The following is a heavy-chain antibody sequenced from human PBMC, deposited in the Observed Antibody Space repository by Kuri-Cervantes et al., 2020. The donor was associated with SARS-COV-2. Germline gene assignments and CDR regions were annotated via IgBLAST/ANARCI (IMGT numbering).Heavy chain of an antibody. Sequence: GESLKISCAASGFTFSFHSMNWVRQAPGKGLEWVSSISSSSTYIYYPDSVKGRFTISRDNAKNSLYLQMNSLRAEDTAVYYCARGVVPAAIRYYYYYYMDVWGKGTTVTVSS. V-gene: IGHV3-21*01. D-gene: IGHD2-2*02. CDR1: GFTFSFHS. CDR3: ARGVVPAAIRYYYYYYMDV. J-gene: IGHJ6*03. CDR2: ISSSSTYI.